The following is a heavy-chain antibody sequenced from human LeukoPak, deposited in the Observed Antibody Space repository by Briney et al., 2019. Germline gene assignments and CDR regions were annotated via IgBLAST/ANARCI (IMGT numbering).Heavy chain of an antibody. CDR1: GGSISSYY. V-gene: IGHV4-59*01. J-gene: IGHJ5*02. Sequence: PSKTLSLTCTVSGGSISSYYWSWIRQPPGKGLEWIGYISYSGTTNYNPSLKSRVTISVDTSKNQFSLKLSSVTAADTAVYYCARGDNWFDPWGQGTLVTVSS. CDR3: ARGDNWFDP. CDR2: ISYSGTT.